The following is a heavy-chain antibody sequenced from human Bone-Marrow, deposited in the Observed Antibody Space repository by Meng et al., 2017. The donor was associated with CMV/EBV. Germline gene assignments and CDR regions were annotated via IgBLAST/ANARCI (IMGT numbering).Heavy chain of an antibody. J-gene: IGHJ4*02. CDR1: GFTFSTYS. D-gene: IGHD3-22*01. Sequence: EVQLVESGGGLVKPGGSLRLSCGASGFTFSTYSMNWVRKAPGKGLEWVSSISTSSSYIYYADSVKGRFTISRDNSKNTLYLQMNSLRAEDTAVYYCAREDSSGYYDYWGQGTLVTVSS. CDR3: AREDSSGYYDY. CDR2: ISTSSSYI. V-gene: IGHV3-21*01.